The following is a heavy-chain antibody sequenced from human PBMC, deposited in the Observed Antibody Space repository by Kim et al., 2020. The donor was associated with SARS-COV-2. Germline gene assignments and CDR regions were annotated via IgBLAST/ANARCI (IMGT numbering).Heavy chain of an antibody. CDR2: T. J-gene: IGHJ4*02. D-gene: IGHD1-26*01. Sequence: TNYADSVKGRFTIYRDNSKNTLYLQMNTLRAEDTAVYYCASGSYFPLFDYWGQGTLVTVSS. V-gene: IGHV3-53*01. CDR3: ASGSYFPLFDY.